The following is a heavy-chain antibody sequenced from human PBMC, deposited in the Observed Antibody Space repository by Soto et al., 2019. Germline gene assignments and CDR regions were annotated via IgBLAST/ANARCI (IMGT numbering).Heavy chain of an antibody. Sequence: PSETLSLTCTVSGGSISSYYWSWIRQPPGKGLEWIGYIYYSGSTNYNPSLKSRVTISVDTSKNQFSLKLSSVTAADTAVYYCGRDQLLHGDYGSAFGVWGQGTLVTVSS. CDR2: IYYSGST. J-gene: IGHJ4*02. CDR1: GGSISSYY. D-gene: IGHD4-17*01. V-gene: IGHV4-59*01. CDR3: GRDQLLHGDYGSAFGV.